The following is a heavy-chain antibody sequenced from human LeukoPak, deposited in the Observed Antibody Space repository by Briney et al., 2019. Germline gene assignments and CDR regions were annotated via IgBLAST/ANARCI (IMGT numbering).Heavy chain of an antibody. J-gene: IGHJ3*02. CDR2: IKQDGSEK. Sequence: GGSLRLSCAASGFXFSSYWITWVRQAPGKGLEGVANIKQDGSEKYYVDSVKGRFTISRDNAKNSLYLQMNSLRAEDTAVYYCARGGGLDIWGQGTMVTVSS. CDR1: GFXFSSYW. CDR3: ARGGGLDI. V-gene: IGHV3-7*05.